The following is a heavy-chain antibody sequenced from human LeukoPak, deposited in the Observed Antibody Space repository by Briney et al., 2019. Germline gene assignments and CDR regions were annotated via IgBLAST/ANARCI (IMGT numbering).Heavy chain of an antibody. CDR1: GGSISGYY. CDR3: ARSTYYYDNLDY. CDR2: IYGSGST. D-gene: IGHD3-22*01. Sequence: PSETLSLTCTVSGGSISGYYWSWIRQPAGKGLEWIGRIYGSGSTNYNPSLESRVTMSADTSKNQFSLKLSSVTAADTVIYYCARSTYYYDNLDYWGQGILVTVSS. J-gene: IGHJ4*02. V-gene: IGHV4-4*07.